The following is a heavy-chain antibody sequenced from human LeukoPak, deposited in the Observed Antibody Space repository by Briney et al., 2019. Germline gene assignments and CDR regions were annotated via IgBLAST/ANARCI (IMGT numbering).Heavy chain of an antibody. CDR1: GFTFSNAW. D-gene: IGHD5-18*01. CDR3: AKGYNRIQLWLLFDY. Sequence: PGGSLRLSCAASGFTFSNAWMSWVRQAPGKGLEWVGRIKSKTDGGTTDYAAPVKGRFTISRDDSKNTLYLQMNSLKTEDTAVYYCAKGYNRIQLWLLFDYWGQGTLVTVSS. V-gene: IGHV3-15*01. CDR2: IKSKTDGGTT. J-gene: IGHJ4*02.